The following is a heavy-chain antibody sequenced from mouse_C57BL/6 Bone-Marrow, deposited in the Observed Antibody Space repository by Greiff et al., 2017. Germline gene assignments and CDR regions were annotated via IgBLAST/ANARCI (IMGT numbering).Heavy chain of an antibody. CDR1: GFTFSDYG. CDR2: ISSGSSTI. Sequence: EVQLQESGGGLVKPGGSLKLSCAASGFTFSDYGMHWVRQAPEKGLEWVAYISSGSSTIYYADTVKGRFTISRDNAKNTLFLQMTSLRSEDTAMYYCARPYGSSYYFDYWGQGTTLTVSS. D-gene: IGHD1-1*01. V-gene: IGHV5-17*01. J-gene: IGHJ2*01. CDR3: ARPYGSSYYFDY.